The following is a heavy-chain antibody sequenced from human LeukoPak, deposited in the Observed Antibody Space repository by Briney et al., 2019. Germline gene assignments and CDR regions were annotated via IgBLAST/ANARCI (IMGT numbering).Heavy chain of an antibody. V-gene: IGHV3-21*04. D-gene: IGHD3-3*01. CDR2: ISSSSSYI. CDR1: GFTFSSYS. Sequence: GGSLRLSCAASGFTFSSYSMNWVRQAPGKGLEWVSSISSSSSYIYYADSVKGRFTISRDNAKNSLYLQMNSLRAEDTALYYCAKDSEGGDFWSGYYNYWGQGTLVTVSS. J-gene: IGHJ4*02. CDR3: AKDSEGGDFWSGYYNY.